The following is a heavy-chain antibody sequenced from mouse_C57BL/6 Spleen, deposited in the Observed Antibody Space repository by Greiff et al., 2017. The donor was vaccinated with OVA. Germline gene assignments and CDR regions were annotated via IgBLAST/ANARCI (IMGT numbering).Heavy chain of an antibody. D-gene: IGHD1-1*01. CDR2: INPNNGGT. CDR1: GYTFTDYY. Sequence: EVQLQQSGPELVKPGASVKISCKASGYTFTDYYMNWVKQSHGKSLEWIGDINPNNGGTSYNQKFKGKATLTVDKSSSTAYMELRSLTSEDSAVYYCARGGSEVYPLKGFAYWGQGTLVTVSA. CDR3: ARGGSEVYPLKGFAY. V-gene: IGHV1-26*01. J-gene: IGHJ3*01.